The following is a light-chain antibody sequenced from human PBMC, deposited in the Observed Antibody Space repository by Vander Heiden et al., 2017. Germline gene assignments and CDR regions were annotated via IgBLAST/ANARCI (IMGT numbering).Light chain of an antibody. CDR2: DAA. Sequence: IQMTQPPTSLSASVGDTVTITCQASQDISDHLNWYQQKPGKAPRLVIYDAANLDTGVPSRFGGSGSGTEFTFTISRLQPEDIATYYCQHYENLHPLLTFGGGAKVEIK. CDR3: QHYENLHPLLT. V-gene: IGKV1-33*01. J-gene: IGKJ4*01. CDR1: QDISDH.